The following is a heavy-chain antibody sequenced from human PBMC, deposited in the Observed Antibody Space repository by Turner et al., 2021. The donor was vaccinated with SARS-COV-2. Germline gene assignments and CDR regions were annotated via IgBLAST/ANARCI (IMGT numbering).Heavy chain of an antibody. V-gene: IGHV4-39*01. J-gene: IGHJ6*02. CDR1: GGSISSSSYY. D-gene: IGHD3-10*01. CDR2: IYYSGGT. CDR3: ASAYITMVRGVNYYGMDV. Sequence: QLQLQESSPGMMTPSDTLSLTCTVPGGSISSSSYYWVWLRQPPGKGLEWVAGIYYSGGTYYSPTTKSRVTITVDTSKTKYSLKLSFVTAVDTAVYYCASAYITMVRGVNYYGMDVWGQGTTVTVSS.